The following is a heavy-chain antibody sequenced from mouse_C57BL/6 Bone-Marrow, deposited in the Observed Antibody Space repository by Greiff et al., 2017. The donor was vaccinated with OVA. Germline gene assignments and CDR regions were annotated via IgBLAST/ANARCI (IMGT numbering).Heavy chain of an antibody. J-gene: IGHJ3*01. CDR2: IRSNSNNYAT. CDR1: GFSFNTYA. V-gene: IGHV10-1*01. Sequence: GGGLVQPKGSLKLSCAASGFSFNTYAMNWVRQAQGKGLEWVARIRSNSNNYATYYADSVKDRLTISRDDSESMLYLQMYNLKTEDTSMYYCVRQLRWFAYWGQGTLVTVSA. CDR3: VRQLRWFAY. D-gene: IGHD3-2*02.